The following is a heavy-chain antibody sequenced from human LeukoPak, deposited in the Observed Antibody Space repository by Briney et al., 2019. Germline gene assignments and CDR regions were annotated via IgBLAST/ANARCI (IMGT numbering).Heavy chain of an antibody. J-gene: IGHJ5*01. CDR2: IFPSGGEI. CDR3: ARARRSGGITMVRGVKDRGWFDS. D-gene: IGHD3-10*01. V-gene: IGHV3-23*01. CDR1: GFTFSTFA. Sequence: GGSLRLSCAASGFTFSTFAMIWVRQPPGKGLEWVSSIFPSGGEIHYADSVRGRFTISRDNSKSTLSLQMNSLRAEDTAVYYCARARRSGGITMVRGVKDRGWFDSWGQGTLVTVSS.